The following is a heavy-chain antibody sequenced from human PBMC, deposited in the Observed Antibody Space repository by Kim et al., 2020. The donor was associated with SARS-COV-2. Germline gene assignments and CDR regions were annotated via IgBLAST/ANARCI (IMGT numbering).Heavy chain of an antibody. CDR3: ARGDYPGYYGMDV. CDR2: MYYSGVT. J-gene: IGHJ6*02. Sequence: SETLSLTCTVSGGSLNNGNYYWSWIRQPPGKGLEWIAYMYYSGVTYYNSSLKSRVTVSLDTSKSQYSLKLTSLTAADTAMYYCARGDYPGYYGMDVWGQG. D-gene: IGHD4-17*01. V-gene: IGHV4-30-4*01. CDR1: GGSLNNGNYY.